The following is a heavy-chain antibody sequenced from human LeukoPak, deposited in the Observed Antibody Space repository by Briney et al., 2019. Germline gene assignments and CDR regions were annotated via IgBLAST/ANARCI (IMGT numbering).Heavy chain of an antibody. Sequence: TGGSLRLSCAASGFTFSSYGVSWVRHATGKGLEWVSAIGTAGDTYYAGSVKGRFTISRENAKNSLYLQMNRLRAGDTAVYYCARVKDGGLGFDYWGQGTLVTVSS. J-gene: IGHJ4*02. CDR2: IGTAGDT. CDR1: GFTFSSYG. CDR3: ARVKDGGLGFDY. V-gene: IGHV3-13*01. D-gene: IGHD4-23*01.